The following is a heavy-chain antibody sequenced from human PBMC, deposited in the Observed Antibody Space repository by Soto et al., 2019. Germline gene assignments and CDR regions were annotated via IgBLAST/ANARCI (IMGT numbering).Heavy chain of an antibody. J-gene: IGHJ4*01. CDR1: GGSISGDGYS. V-gene: IGHV4-30-2*01. CDR2: IYHSGST. CDR3: AGSLRYFGFQY. D-gene: IGHD3-9*01. Sequence: SETLSLTCAVSGGSISGDGYSWSWIRQPPGKAPEWIGYIYHSGSTFYNPSLQSRVTMSVDKSTHQFSLKLTSVTAADTSVYFCAGSLRYFGFQYCGHGTQVTVSS.